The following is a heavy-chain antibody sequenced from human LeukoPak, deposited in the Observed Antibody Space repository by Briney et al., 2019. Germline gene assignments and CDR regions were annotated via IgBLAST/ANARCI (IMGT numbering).Heavy chain of an antibody. CDR2: IYTSGST. Sequence: SGTLSLTCTVSGGSISSYYWSWIRQPAGKGLEWIGRIYTSGSTNYNPSLKSRVTMSVDTSKNQFSLKLSSVTAADTAVYYCARSPPGYYDSSGYYYLDPAFDIWGQGTMVTVSS. D-gene: IGHD3-22*01. J-gene: IGHJ3*02. V-gene: IGHV4-4*07. CDR3: ARSPPGYYDSSGYYYLDPAFDI. CDR1: GGSISSYY.